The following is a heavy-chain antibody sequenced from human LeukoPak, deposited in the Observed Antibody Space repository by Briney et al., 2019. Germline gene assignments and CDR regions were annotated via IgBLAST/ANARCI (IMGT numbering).Heavy chain of an antibody. V-gene: IGHV3-7*01. Sequence: GGSLRLSCAASGFTFSSYWMSWVRQAPGKGLEWVANIKQDGSEKYYVDSVKGRFTISRDNAKNSLYLQMSSLRDEDTAVYYCARVGYGPPFEYWGQGTLVTVSS. J-gene: IGHJ4*02. D-gene: IGHD5-18*01. CDR3: ARVGYGPPFEY. CDR1: GFTFSSYW. CDR2: IKQDGSEK.